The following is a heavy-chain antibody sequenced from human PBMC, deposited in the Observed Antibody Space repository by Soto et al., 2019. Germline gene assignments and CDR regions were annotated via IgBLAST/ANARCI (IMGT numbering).Heavy chain of an antibody. J-gene: IGHJ3*02. Sequence: QVQLVQSGAAVKKPGSSVKVSCKASGGTFSSYTISWVRQATGQGLEWMGRIIPILGIANYAQKFQGRVTITADKSTSTAYTELSSLRSEDTAVYYWARVQHRGGIALKVAFEIWGKATMVTVSS. V-gene: IGHV1-69*02. CDR1: GGTFSSYT. CDR2: IIPILGIA. D-gene: IGHD6-13*01. CDR3: ARVQHRGGIALKVAFEI.